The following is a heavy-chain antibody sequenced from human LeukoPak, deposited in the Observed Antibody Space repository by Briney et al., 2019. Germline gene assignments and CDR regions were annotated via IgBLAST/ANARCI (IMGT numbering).Heavy chain of an antibody. Sequence: ASVEVSCKASGYTFTDHYIHWVRQAPGQGLEWVGWINPNNGDTNYARKFQDRVTMTRETSMRTAYLEMTGLESDDTAVYYCARDTLKQYLQQLGSLDPWGQGTLVTVSS. CDR1: GYTFTDHY. CDR3: ARDTLKQYLQQLGSLDP. V-gene: IGHV1-2*02. D-gene: IGHD1-1*01. J-gene: IGHJ5*02. CDR2: INPNNGDT.